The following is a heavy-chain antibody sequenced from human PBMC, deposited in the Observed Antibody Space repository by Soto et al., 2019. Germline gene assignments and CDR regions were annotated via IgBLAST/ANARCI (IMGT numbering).Heavy chain of an antibody. CDR2: IYHSGST. CDR3: ASQGRDYYYYGMDV. Sequence: SETLSLTCAVSGGSISSSNWWSCVRQPPGKGLEWIGEIYHSGSTNYNPSLKSRVTISVDKSKNQFSLKLSSVTAADTAVYYCASQGRDYYYYGMDVWGQGTTVTVYS. CDR1: GGSISSSNW. V-gene: IGHV4-4*02. J-gene: IGHJ6*02.